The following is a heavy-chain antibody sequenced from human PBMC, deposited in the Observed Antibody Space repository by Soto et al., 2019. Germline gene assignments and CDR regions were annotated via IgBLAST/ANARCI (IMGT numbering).Heavy chain of an antibody. CDR1: GGSVSSGSYY. J-gene: IGHJ6*02. CDR2: IYYSGST. V-gene: IGHV4-61*01. CDR3: ARWTMIGVVNGVDYYYYGMDV. D-gene: IGHD3-22*01. Sequence: SETLSLTCTVSGGSVSSGSYYWSWIRQPPGKGLEWIGYIYYSGSTNYNPSLKSRVTIAVDTSKNQFSLKLSSMTAADTAVYYCARWTMIGVVNGVDYYYYGMDVWGQGTTVTVSS.